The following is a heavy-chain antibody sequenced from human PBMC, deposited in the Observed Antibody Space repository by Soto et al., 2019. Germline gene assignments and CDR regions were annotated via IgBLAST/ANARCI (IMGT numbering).Heavy chain of an antibody. CDR1: GGTFRTSA. D-gene: IGHD6-19*01. CDR2: IMPVFRRP. Sequence: QVQLVQSGAEVKKPGSSVKVSCKASGGTFRTSAISWVRQAPGQGLEWVGGIMPVFRRPKYAQNFQDRVTMTRDTSTSTAYLELTSLTSDDTAVYYCARDDVVVAVPLYWGQGTLVTVSS. J-gene: IGHJ4*02. CDR3: ARDDVVVAVPLY. V-gene: IGHV1-69*05.